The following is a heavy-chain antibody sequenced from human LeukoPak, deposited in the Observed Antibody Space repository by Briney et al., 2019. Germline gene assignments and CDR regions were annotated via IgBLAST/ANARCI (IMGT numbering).Heavy chain of an antibody. CDR1: GFTFSNYA. V-gene: IGHV3-23*01. CDR3: ARDEYKADAY. J-gene: IGHJ4*02. D-gene: IGHD2/OR15-2a*01. Sequence: GGSLRLSCGASGFTFSNYAMSWIRQAPGKGLESVSDIRSTGGTTAYADSVKGRFTISRDNSRNTLYLQMNSLRAEDTAVYYCARDEYKADAYWGQGTLVTVSS. CDR2: IRSTGGTT.